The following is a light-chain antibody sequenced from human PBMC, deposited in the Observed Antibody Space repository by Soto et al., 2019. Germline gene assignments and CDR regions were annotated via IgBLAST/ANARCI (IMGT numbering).Light chain of an antibody. Sequence: QSVLTQPPSVSGAPGQRVTISCTGSSSNIGAGYDVHWYQQLPGTAPKLLIYGNSNRPSGVPDRFSGSKSGTSASLAITGLQAEDEADDYCQSYASSLSGSVVFGGGTQLTVL. CDR3: QSYASSLSGSVV. CDR1: SSNIGAGYD. V-gene: IGLV1-40*01. CDR2: GNS. J-gene: IGLJ2*01.